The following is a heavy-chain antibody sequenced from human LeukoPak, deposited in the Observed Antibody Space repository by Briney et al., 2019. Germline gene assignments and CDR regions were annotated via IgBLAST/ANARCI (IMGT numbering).Heavy chain of an antibody. J-gene: IGHJ6*04. CDR1: GFTFSSYA. D-gene: IGHD5-18*01. V-gene: IGHV3-23*01. CDR2: ISGSGGST. CDR3: ARVDTAMVPPYYYYGMDV. Sequence: PGASLRLSCAASGFTFSSYAMSWVRQAPGKGLEWVSAISGSGGSTYYADSVKGRFTISRDNAKNSLYLQMNSLRAEDTAVYYCARVDTAMVPPYYYYGMDVWGKGTTVTVSS.